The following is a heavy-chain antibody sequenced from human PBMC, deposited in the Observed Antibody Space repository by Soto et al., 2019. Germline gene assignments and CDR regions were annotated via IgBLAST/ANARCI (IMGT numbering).Heavy chain of an antibody. D-gene: IGHD3-22*01. CDR2: IKQDGSEK. Sequence: GGSLRLSCAASGFTFSSYWMSWVRQAPGKGLEWVANIKQDGSEKYYVDSVKGRFTISRDNAKNSLYLQMNSLRAEDTAVYYCARDSFPYYYDSSGYYDYWGQGTLVTVSS. CDR3: ARDSFPYYYDSSGYYDY. V-gene: IGHV3-7*01. J-gene: IGHJ4*02. CDR1: GFTFSSYW.